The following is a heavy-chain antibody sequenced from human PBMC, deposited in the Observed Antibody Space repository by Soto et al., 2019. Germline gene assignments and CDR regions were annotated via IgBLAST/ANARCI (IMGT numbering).Heavy chain of an antibody. V-gene: IGHV4-31*03. J-gene: IGHJ4*02. Sequence: SETLSLTCTVSCGSISSGGYYWSWIRQHPGKGLEWIGYIYYSGSTYYNPSLKSRVTISVDTSKNQFSLKLSSVTAADTAVYYCARVDTAMVDYWGQGTLVTVSS. CDR2: IYYSGST. CDR3: ARVDTAMVDY. D-gene: IGHD5-18*01. CDR1: CGSISSGGYY.